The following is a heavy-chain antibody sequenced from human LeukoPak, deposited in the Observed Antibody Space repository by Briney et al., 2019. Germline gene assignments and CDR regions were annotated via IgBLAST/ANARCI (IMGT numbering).Heavy chain of an antibody. CDR2: IYYSGST. CDR1: GGSISSYC. V-gene: IGHV4-59*01. D-gene: IGHD2-15*01. CDR3: ARAPCSGGSCYQGY. J-gene: IGHJ4*02. Sequence: SETLSLTCTVSGGSISSYCWSWIRQPPGKGLEWIGYIYYSGSTNYNPSLKSRVTISVDTSKNQFSLKLSSVTAADTAVYYCARAPCSGGSCYQGYWGQGTLVTVSS.